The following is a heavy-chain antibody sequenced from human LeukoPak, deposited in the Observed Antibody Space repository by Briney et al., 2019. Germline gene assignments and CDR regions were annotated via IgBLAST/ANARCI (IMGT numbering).Heavy chain of an antibody. D-gene: IGHD3-22*01. J-gene: IGHJ4*02. CDR1: GGTFSSYA. Sequence: GASVKVSCKASGGTFSSYAISWVRQAPGQGLEWMGGIIPIFGTANYAQKFQGRVTITADESTSTAYMELSGLRSEDTAVYYCARGYYDSSGYYDYWGQGTLVTVSS. CDR2: IIPIFGTA. CDR3: ARGYYDSSGYYDY. V-gene: IGHV1-69*13.